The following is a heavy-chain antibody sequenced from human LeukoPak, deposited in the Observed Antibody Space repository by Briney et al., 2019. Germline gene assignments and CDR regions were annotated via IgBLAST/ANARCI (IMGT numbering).Heavy chain of an antibody. CDR1: GFTFSSYW. J-gene: IGHJ4*02. V-gene: IGHV3-7*01. Sequence: GGSLRLSCAASGFTFSSYWMSWVRQAPGKGLEWVANIKQDGSEKYYVDSVKGRFTISRDNAKNSLYLQMNSLRAEDTAVYSCARIHASGSYFFDYWGQGTLVTVSS. CDR3: ARIHASGSYFFDY. CDR2: IKQDGSEK. D-gene: IGHD3-10*01.